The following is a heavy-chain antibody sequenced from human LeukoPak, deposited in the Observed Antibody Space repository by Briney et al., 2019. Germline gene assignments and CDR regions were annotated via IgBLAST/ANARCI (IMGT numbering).Heavy chain of an antibody. Sequence: SETLSLTCTVSGDSISSSSYYWGWIRQPPGKGLEWIGSIYYSGSTYYNPSLKSRVTISVDTSKNQFSLKLSSVTAADTAVYYCARDGRPVGATTYWARALGAYYFDYWGQGALVTVSS. J-gene: IGHJ4*02. CDR1: GDSISSSSYY. V-gene: IGHV4-39*07. D-gene: IGHD1-26*01. CDR3: ARDGRPVGATTYWARALGAYYFDY. CDR2: IYYSGST.